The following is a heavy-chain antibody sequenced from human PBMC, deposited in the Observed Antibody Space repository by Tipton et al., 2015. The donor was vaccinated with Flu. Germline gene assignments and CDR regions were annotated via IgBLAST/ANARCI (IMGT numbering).Heavy chain of an antibody. CDR3: ARDPSLGMPDYFDY. D-gene: IGHD2-2*01. J-gene: IGHJ4*02. Sequence: TLSLTCTVSGGSLSPHSWSWIRRPAGKGLEWIGRIYSSGITKYNASLKSRVTISIDTSKHQFSLKVTSVTAADTAVYYCARDPSLGMPDYFDYWGQGTLVTVSS. CDR1: GGSLSPHS. CDR2: IYSSGIT. V-gene: IGHV4-4*07.